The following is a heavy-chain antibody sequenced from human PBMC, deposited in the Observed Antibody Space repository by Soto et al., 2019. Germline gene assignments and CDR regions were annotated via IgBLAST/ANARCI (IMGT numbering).Heavy chain of an antibody. D-gene: IGHD3-9*01. CDR2: INAGNGNT. CDR3: ARALTPTDY. V-gene: IGHV1-3*01. CDR1: GYTFTSYA. J-gene: IGHJ4*02. Sequence: ASVKVSCKSSGYTFTSYAMHWVRQAPGQRLEWMAWINAGNGNTNYAQKLQGRVTMTTDTSTSTAYMELRSLRSDDTAVYYCARALTPTDYWGQGTLVTVSS.